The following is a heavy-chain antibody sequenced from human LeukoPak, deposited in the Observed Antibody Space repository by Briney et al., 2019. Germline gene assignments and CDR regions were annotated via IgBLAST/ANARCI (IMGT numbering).Heavy chain of an antibody. D-gene: IGHD3-22*01. Sequence: GGSLRLSCAASGFTFSSNYMSWVRQAPGKGLEGVSVIYSGGSTYYSDSVKGRFTISRDNSKNTLYLQMNSLRAEDTAVYYCARGMSSGYYSFDYWGQGTLVTVSS. J-gene: IGHJ4*02. V-gene: IGHV3-66*01. CDR3: ARGMSSGYYSFDY. CDR1: GFTFSSNY. CDR2: IYSGGST.